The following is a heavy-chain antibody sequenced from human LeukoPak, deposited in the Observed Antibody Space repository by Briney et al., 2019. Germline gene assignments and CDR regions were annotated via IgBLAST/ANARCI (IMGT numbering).Heavy chain of an antibody. CDR3: ARDPPVGGNSVLDY. Sequence: ASVKVSCKASGGTFSSYAISWVRQAPGQGLEWMGRIIPILGIANYAQKLQGRVTITADKSTSTAYMELSSLRSEDTAMYYCARDPPVGGNSVLDYWGQGTLVTVSS. CDR1: GGTFSSYA. CDR2: IIPILGIA. D-gene: IGHD4-23*01. J-gene: IGHJ4*02. V-gene: IGHV1-69*04.